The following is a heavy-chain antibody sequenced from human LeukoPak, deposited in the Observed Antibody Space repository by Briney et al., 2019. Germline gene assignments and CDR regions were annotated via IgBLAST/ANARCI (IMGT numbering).Heavy chain of an antibody. CDR1: GGSISSYY. CDR2: IYYSGST. V-gene: IGHV4-59*08. J-gene: IGHJ4*02. CDR3: ARLPNGSGSYLFDY. Sequence: SETLSLTCTVSGGSISSYYWSWIRQPPGKGLEWIGYIYYSGSTNYNPSLKSRVTISVDTSKNQFSLKLSSVTAADTAVYYCARLPNGSGSYLFDYWGQGTLVTVSS. D-gene: IGHD3-10*01.